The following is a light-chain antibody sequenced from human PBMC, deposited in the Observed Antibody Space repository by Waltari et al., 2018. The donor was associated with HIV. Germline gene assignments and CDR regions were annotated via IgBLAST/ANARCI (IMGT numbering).Light chain of an antibody. CDR1: QAVSPA. V-gene: IGKV1-13*02. J-gene: IGKJ5*01. CDR2: DAS. CDR3: QQYKSVPLT. Sequence: AIHLTQTPSSLSASVGDRVTITCRASQAVSPALAWYQQKPGRPPKLLMYDASTLQTGVSLRFSGRGSVTNFSLAVNTLHPEDFATYYCQQYKSVPLTFGQGTRVEIK.